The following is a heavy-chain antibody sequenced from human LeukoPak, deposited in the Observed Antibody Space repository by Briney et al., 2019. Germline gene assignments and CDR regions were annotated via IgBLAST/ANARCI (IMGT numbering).Heavy chain of an antibody. CDR1: GFTFSGFW. D-gene: IGHD1-26*01. CDR3: ARDSVGAMT. V-gene: IGHV3-48*02. Sequence: GGSLRLSCAVSGFTFSGFWMSWSRQAPGKGLEWVSYISSSSSTIYYADSVKGRFTISRDNAKNSLYLQMNSLRDEDTAVYYCARDSVGAMTWGQGTLVTVSS. CDR2: ISSSSSTI. J-gene: IGHJ4*02.